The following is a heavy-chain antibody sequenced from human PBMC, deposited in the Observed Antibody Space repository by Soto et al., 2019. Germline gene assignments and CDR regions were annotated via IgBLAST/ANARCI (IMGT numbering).Heavy chain of an antibody. V-gene: IGHV4-30-2*01. D-gene: IGHD5-12*01. J-gene: IGHJ4*02. Sequence: QLQLQESGSGLVKPSQTLSLTCAVSGGSISSGGYSWSWIRQPPGKGLEWIGYIYHSGSTYYNPSLXRXAXIXXARCKNQFSPKLSSVTAADTAVYSCAAGGGLPRYYWGQGALVTVSS. CDR2: IYHSGST. CDR3: AAGGGLPRYY. CDR1: GGSISSGGYS.